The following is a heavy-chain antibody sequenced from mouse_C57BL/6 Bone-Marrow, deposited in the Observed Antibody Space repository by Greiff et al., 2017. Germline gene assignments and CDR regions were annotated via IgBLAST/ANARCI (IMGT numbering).Heavy chain of an antibody. Sequence: QVQLKESGPGLVAPSQSLSITCTFSGFSLTSYGVDWVRQSPGKGLEWLGVIWGVGSTNYNSALKSRLSISKDNSKSQVFLQMNSLQTDDTAMYXCASSPRGSAGLFAYWGQGTLVTVSA. CDR3: ASSPRGSAGLFAY. CDR1: GFSLTSYG. CDR2: IWGVGST. V-gene: IGHV2-6*01. J-gene: IGHJ3*01. D-gene: IGHD3-2*02.